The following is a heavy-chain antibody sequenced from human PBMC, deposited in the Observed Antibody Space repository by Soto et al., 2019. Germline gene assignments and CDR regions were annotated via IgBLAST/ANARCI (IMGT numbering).Heavy chain of an antibody. CDR1: GFTFSSYA. CDR2: ISGSGGST. V-gene: IGHV3-23*01. CDR3: AKGPYSSSWYTGYYFDY. J-gene: IGHJ4*02. D-gene: IGHD6-13*01. Sequence: PGGSLRLSCAASGFTFSSYAMSWVRQAPGKGLERVSAISGSGGSTYYADSVKGRFTISRDNSKNTLYLQMNSLRAEDTAVYYCAKGPYSSSWYTGYYFDYWGQGTLVTVSS.